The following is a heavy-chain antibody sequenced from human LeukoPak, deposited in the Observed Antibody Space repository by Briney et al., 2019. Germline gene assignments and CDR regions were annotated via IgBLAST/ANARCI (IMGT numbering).Heavy chain of an antibody. CDR1: GFTFSSYG. D-gene: IGHD2-15*01. J-gene: IGHJ6*02. CDR3: ARGGYCSGGSCYIYYYYGMDV. CDR2: IWYDGSNK. Sequence: SGRSLRLSCAASGFTFSSYGMHWVRQAPGKGLEWVAVIWYDGSNKYYADSVKGRFTISRDNSKNTLYLQMNSLRAEDTAVYYCARGGYCSGGSCYIYYYYGMDVWGQGTTVTVSS. V-gene: IGHV3-33*01.